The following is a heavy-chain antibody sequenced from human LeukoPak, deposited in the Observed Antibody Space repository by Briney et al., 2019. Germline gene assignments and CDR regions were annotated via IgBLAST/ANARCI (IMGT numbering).Heavy chain of an antibody. J-gene: IGHJ4*02. CDR1: GFTFSNAW. Sequence: GGSLRLSCAASGFTFSNAWMSWVRQAPGKGLEWVGRIKSKTDGGTTDYAAPVKGRFTISRDDSKNTLYLQMNSLKTEDTAVYYCTTEEDSGWLEPTGYWGQGTLVTVSS. D-gene: IGHD5-18*01. CDR2: IKSKTDGGTT. V-gene: IGHV3-15*01. CDR3: TTEEDSGWLEPTGY.